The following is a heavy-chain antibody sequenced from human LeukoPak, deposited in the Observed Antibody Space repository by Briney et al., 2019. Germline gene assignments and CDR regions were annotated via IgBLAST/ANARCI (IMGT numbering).Heavy chain of an antibody. J-gene: IGHJ6*03. Sequence: ASVKVSCKASGYTFTSYYMHWVRQAPGQGLEWMGIINPSGGSTSYAQKFQGRVTMTRDMSTSTVYMELSSLRSEDTAVYYCARDSSSWYERNYMDVWGKGTTVTVSS. CDR3: ARDSSSWYERNYMDV. V-gene: IGHV1-46*01. CDR1: GYTFTSYY. CDR2: INPSGGST. D-gene: IGHD6-13*01.